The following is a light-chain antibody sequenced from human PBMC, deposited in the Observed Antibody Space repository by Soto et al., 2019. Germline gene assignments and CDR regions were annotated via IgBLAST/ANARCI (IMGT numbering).Light chain of an antibody. CDR3: QSYDSSLSGSV. J-gene: IGLJ2*01. CDR2: GNS. Sequence: QLVLTQPPSVSGAPGQRVTISCTGSSSNIGAGYDVHWYQQLPGTAPKLLIYGNSNRPSGVPDRFSGSKSGTSASLAITGLQAEEEADYYCQSYDSSLSGSVFGGGTKLTVL. V-gene: IGLV1-40*01. CDR1: SSNIGAGYD.